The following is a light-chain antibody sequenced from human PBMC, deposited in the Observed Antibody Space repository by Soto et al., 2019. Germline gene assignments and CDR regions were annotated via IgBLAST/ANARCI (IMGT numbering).Light chain of an antibody. CDR2: WAS. J-gene: IGKJ2*01. CDR3: QQYYSTPYT. Sequence: DIVMTQSPDSLAVSLGERATINCKSSQSVLYSSNNMNYLAWYQHKPGQPPKLLIYWASTRESGVPDRFSGSGSGTDFTLTISSLQAEDVAVYYCQQYYSTPYTFGQGTKLEIK. V-gene: IGKV4-1*01. CDR1: QSVLYSSNNMNY.